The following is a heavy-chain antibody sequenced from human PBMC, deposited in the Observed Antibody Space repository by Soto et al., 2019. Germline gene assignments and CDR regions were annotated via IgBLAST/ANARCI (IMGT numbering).Heavy chain of an antibody. CDR1: GFTFSSYS. J-gene: IGHJ6*03. CDR3: ARLVVDTAMPPYMDV. CDR2: ISSSSSYI. V-gene: IGHV3-21*01. Sequence: PGGSLRLSCAASGFTFSSYSMNWVRQAPGKGLEWVSSISSSSSYIYYADSVKGRFTISRDNAKNSLYLQMNSLRAEDTAVYYCARLVVDTAMPPYMDVWDKGTTVTVPS. D-gene: IGHD5-18*01.